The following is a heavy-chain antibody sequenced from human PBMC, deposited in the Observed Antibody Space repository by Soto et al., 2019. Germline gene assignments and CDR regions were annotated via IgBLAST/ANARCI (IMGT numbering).Heavy chain of an antibody. CDR1: GGNFITFA. J-gene: IGHJ6*02. CDR2: IIPISSTT. Sequence: QVALVQSGAEVKKPGSSVKVSCKASGGNFITFAISWVRQAPGQGLEWMGEIIPISSTTKSAHKFQDRVTISADGSSSTVHMELRSMKSEDQAIYFCAKKLGIDPFGSYGLDVWGQGTTVTFSS. CDR3: AKKLGIDPFGSYGLDV. V-gene: IGHV1-69*01. D-gene: IGHD7-27*01.